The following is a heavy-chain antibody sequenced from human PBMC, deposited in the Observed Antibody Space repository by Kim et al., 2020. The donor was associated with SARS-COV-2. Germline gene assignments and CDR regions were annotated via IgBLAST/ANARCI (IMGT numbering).Heavy chain of an antibody. CDR3: ARGGSSTNEPKGFGALLPSYYYYGMDV. D-gene: IGHD3-10*01. CDR1: GFTFSSYD. CDR2: IGTAGDP. Sequence: GGSLRLSCAASGFTFSSYDMHWVRQATGKGLEWVSAIGTAGDPYYPGSVKGRFTISRENAKNSLYLQMNSLRAGDTAVYYCARGGSSTNEPKGFGALLPSYYYYGMDVWGQGTTVTVSS. V-gene: IGHV3-13*05. J-gene: IGHJ6*02.